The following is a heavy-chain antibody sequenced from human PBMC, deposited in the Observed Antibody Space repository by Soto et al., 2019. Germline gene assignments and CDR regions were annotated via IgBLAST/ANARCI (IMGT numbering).Heavy chain of an antibody. CDR2: IYLDDDK. Sequence: QITLKESGPTLVKPTQTLTLTCTFSGFSLSTSGVGVGWIRQPPGKALEWLALIYLDDDKRYSPSLKSRLTITKDAAKNQAVLTMTNMDPVDTATYYFAHRKLRGQLLDRSRFDPWGQGTLVTVSS. J-gene: IGHJ5*02. CDR1: GFSLSTSGVG. D-gene: IGHD6-19*01. CDR3: AHRKLRGQLLDRSRFDP. V-gene: IGHV2-5*02.